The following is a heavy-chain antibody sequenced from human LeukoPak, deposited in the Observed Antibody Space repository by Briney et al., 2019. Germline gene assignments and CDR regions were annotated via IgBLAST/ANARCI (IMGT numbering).Heavy chain of an antibody. CDR1: GFTFSSYG. CDR2: ISSSSSYI. CDR3: ARAPGYCSSTSCPY. J-gene: IGHJ4*02. V-gene: IGHV3-21*01. D-gene: IGHD2-2*01. Sequence: PGGCLRLSCAASGFTFSSYGMSWVRQAPGKGLEWVSSISSSSSYIYYADSVKGRFTISRDNAKNSLYLQMNSLRAEDTAVYYRARAPGYCSSTSCPYWGQGTLVTVSS.